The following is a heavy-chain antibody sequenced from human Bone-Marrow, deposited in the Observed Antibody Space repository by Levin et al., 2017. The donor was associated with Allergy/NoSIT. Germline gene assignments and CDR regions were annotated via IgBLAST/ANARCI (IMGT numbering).Heavy chain of an antibody. D-gene: IGHD6-13*01. CDR3: ATWHGSTWAPGY. V-gene: IGHV1-2*02. CDR1: LSPFPSSS. Sequence: SFPPFLSPFPSSSLPWVRQAPGQGLQWMGWFNPNSGVTNLAQKFQGRVTRTGSPSIITAFLELSRLTSDDTAVYYSATWHGSTWAPGYWGQGNLVTVSS. CDR2: FNPNSGVT. J-gene: IGHJ4*02.